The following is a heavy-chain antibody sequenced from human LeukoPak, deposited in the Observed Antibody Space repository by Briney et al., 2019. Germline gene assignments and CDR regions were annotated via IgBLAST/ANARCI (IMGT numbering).Heavy chain of an antibody. CDR1: GGSFSGYY. V-gene: IGHV3-23*01. CDR2: ISGSGGST. Sequence: ETLSLTCAVYGGSFSGYYWRWIRQPPGKGLEWVSAISGSGGSTYYADSVKGRFTISRDNSKNTLYLQMNSLRAEDTAVYYCAKDDAARIAVAGTGFDYWGQGTLVTVSS. J-gene: IGHJ4*02. D-gene: IGHD6-19*01. CDR3: AKDDAARIAVAGTGFDY.